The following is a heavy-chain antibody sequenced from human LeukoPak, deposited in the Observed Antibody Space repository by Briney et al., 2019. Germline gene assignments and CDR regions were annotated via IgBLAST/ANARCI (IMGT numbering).Heavy chain of an antibody. CDR1: GYTFSSYA. V-gene: IGHV3-23*01. Sequence: GGSLRLSCGASGYTFSSYAVRWVRRARGKGVEWVSTISGSGGSIYFADSVKGRFTISRDNSKSTLYLQMNSLRAEDTAVYYCAKGVTTDYYFDYWGQGTLVTVSS. CDR2: ISGSGGSI. J-gene: IGHJ4*02. D-gene: IGHD4-11*01. CDR3: AKGVTTDYYFDY.